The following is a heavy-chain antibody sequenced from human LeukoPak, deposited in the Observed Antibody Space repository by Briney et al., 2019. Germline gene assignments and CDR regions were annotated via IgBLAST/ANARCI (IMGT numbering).Heavy chain of an antibody. J-gene: IGHJ4*02. D-gene: IGHD6-19*01. CDR2: IYYSGST. Sequence: SETLSLTCAVYGRSFSGYYWSWIRQPPGKGLEWIGYIYYSGSTNYNPSLKSRVTISVDTSKNQFSLKLSSVTAADTAVYYCARGSIAVAYWGQGTLVTVSS. CDR1: GRSFSGYY. CDR3: ARGSIAVAY. V-gene: IGHV4-59*01.